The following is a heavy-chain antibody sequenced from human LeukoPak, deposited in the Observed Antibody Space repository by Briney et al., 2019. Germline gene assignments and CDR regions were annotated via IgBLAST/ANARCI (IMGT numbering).Heavy chain of an antibody. CDR3: ARTTKYQFKWAGFDP. J-gene: IGHJ5*02. V-gene: IGHV4-31*03. CDR2: IYYSGST. Sequence: MTSQTPSLTCTVSGGSISSGGYYWSWIRQHPGKGLEWIGYIYYSGSTYYNPSLKSRVTISVDTSKNQFSLKLSSVTAADTAVYYCARTTKYQFKWAGFDPWGQGTLVTVSA. CDR1: GGSISSGGYY. D-gene: IGHD2-2*01.